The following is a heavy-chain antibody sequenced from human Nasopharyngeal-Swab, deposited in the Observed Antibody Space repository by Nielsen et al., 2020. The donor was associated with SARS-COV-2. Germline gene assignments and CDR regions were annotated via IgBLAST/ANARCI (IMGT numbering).Heavy chain of an antibody. J-gene: IGHJ6*03. V-gene: IGHV4-4*02. CDR3: ARVSILKVVVVGYYYYMDV. Sequence: WIRQPPGKGLEWIGEIYHSGSTNYNPSLKSRVTISVDKFKNQFSLKLSSVTAADTAVYYCARVSILKVVVVGYYYYMDVWGKGTTGTVSS. CDR2: IYHSGST. D-gene: IGHD2-15*01.